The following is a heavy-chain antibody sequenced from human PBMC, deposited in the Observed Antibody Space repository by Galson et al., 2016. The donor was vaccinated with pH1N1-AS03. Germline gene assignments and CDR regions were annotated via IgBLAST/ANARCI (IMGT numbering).Heavy chain of an antibody. CDR3: AKTTFGGVIVSGKMSLDY. CDR1: GFNFSNFG. V-gene: IGHV3-30*18. J-gene: IGHJ4*02. D-gene: IGHD3-16*02. CDR2: ISNSGNDK. Sequence: SLRLSCAASGFNFSNFGMHWVRQSPGKGLEWVAVISNSGNDKYYADSGKGRFTISRDNSKNTVYLQLNSLRAEDTAAYYCAKTTFGGVIVSGKMSLDYWGQGTLVTVSS.